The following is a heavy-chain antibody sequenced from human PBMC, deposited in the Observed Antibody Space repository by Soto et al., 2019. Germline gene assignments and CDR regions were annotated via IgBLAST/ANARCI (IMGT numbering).Heavy chain of an antibody. V-gene: IGHV4-30-4*01. CDR3: ARASSANWFDP. CDR1: GGSTSSGNYY. J-gene: IGHJ5*02. CDR2: IYHSGSA. Sequence: PSETLSLTCSVSGGSTSSGNYYWSWIRQPPGKGLEWIGYIYHSGSAYYNPSLKSRATISLDTSKNQFSLKLSSVTATDTAVYYCARASSANWFDPWGQGTLVTVSS.